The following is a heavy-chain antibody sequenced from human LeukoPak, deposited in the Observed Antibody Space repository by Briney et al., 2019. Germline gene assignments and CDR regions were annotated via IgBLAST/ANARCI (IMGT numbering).Heavy chain of an antibody. J-gene: IGHJ3*02. CDR1: GGSINNYY. CDR3: ARNMAVAGGDAFDI. Sequence: SETLSLTCTVSGGSINNYYWSWIRQPPGKGLEWIEDFFFTGNTNYKSSRKSRVTISVDTSKNQFSLKMNSVTAADTAVYYCARNMAVAGGDAFDIWGRGTLVIVSS. CDR2: FFFTGNT. D-gene: IGHD6-19*01. V-gene: IGHV4-59*08.